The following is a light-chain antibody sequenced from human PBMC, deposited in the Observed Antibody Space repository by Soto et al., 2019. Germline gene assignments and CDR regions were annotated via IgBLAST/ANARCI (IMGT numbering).Light chain of an antibody. V-gene: IGKV1-39*01. CDR3: QESYNTLTFT. Sequence: DIQMTQSPSSLSASVGDRVTITCRASQSISNYLNWYQQKPGKAPKLLICAASNLQSGVPSRFSGSGSGTDFTLTISSLQPEDFATYYCQESYNTLTFTLGPGTKVDIK. J-gene: IGKJ3*01. CDR2: AAS. CDR1: QSISNY.